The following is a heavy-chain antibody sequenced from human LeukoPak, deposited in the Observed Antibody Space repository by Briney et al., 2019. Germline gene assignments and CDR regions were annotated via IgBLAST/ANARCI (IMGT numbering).Heavy chain of an antibody. CDR3: ASGLRADY. CDR1: SSTLSTYW. J-gene: IGHJ4*02. Sequence: GGSLRLSCSASSSTLSTYWMNWVRQAPGKGLEWVANIKSDGSETNYVGSVKGRFTISRDNAKNSVYLEMNSLRVEDTAVYFCASGLRADYWGQGNLVTVSS. V-gene: IGHV3-7*01. D-gene: IGHD5/OR15-5a*01. CDR2: IKSDGSET.